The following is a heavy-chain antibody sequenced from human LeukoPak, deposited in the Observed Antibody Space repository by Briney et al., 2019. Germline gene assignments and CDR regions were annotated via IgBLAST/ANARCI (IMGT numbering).Heavy chain of an antibody. CDR3: ARGHYDLAP. D-gene: IGHD5-12*01. V-gene: IGHV4-59*02. CDR2: IYSSGST. J-gene: IGHJ5*02. CDR1: GGSVSGYY. Sequence: SETLSLTCTVSGGSVSGYYWSWIRQSPRKGLEWLAYIYSSGSTYDESSLESRVTISVDTSKNQVSLKLPSVTAADTAIYFCARGHYDLAPWGQGILVTVSS.